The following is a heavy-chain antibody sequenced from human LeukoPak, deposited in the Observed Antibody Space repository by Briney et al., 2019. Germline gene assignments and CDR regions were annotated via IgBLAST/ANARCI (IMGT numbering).Heavy chain of an antibody. D-gene: IGHD2-21*01. J-gene: IGHJ1*01. CDR1: GYTFTSYA. Sequence: GASVKVSCKASGYTFTSYAMNWVRQAPGQGLEWMGWINTKTGNPTYAQGFTGRFVFSLDISVSTAYLQISSLKAEDTAVYYCARDYSAEYFQHWGQGTLVTVSP. CDR2: INTKTGNP. V-gene: IGHV7-4-1*02. CDR3: ARDYSAEYFQH.